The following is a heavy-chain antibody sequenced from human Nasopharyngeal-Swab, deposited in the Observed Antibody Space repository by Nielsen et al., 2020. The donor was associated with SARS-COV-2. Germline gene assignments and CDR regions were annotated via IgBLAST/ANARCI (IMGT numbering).Heavy chain of an antibody. CDR2: IGTAGDT. CDR1: GFTFSSYD. CDR3: ARGGKTTRYGMDV. Sequence: ETLSLTCAASGFTFSSYDMHWVRQATGKGLEWVSSIGTAGDTYYPGSVKGRFTISRENAKNSLYLQMNSLRAGDTAVYYCARGGKTTRYGMDVWGQGTTVTVSS. J-gene: IGHJ6*02. V-gene: IGHV3-13*04. D-gene: IGHD1-7*01.